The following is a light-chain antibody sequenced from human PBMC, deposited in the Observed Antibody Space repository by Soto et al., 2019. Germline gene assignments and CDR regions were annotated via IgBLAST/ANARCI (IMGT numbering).Light chain of an antibody. J-gene: IGLJ2*01. V-gene: IGLV3-21*02. Sequence: SYELTQPPSVSVAPGQTARITGGGNNIEIKTVQWYHQKPGQAPVLVVYDDSDRPSGIPERFSGSNSGNTATLTISRVEAGDEADYYCQVWDSGSHHVVFGGGTKLTVL. CDR1: NIEIKT. CDR2: DDS. CDR3: QVWDSGSHHVV.